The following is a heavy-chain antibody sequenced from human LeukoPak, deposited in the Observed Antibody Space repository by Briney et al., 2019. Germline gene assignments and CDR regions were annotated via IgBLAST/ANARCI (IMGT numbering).Heavy chain of an antibody. V-gene: IGHV3-53*01. Sequence: GGSLRLSCAASGFTVSSNYMSWVRQAPGKGLEWVSVIYSGGSTYYADSVKGRFTISRDNSKNTLYLQMNSLRAEDTAVYYCASTEGGRHYYYGMDVWGQGTTVTVSS. D-gene: IGHD1-14*01. CDR3: ASTEGGRHYYYGMDV. J-gene: IGHJ6*02. CDR1: GFTVSSNY. CDR2: IYSGGST.